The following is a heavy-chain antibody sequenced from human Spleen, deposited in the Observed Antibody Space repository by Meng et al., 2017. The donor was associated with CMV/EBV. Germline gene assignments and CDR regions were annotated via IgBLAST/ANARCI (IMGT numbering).Heavy chain of an antibody. CDR3: ARGGFWLGHYSWFDP. Sequence: SRGTFSNYAVSWVRQAPGQGLEWMGGIIPILEITNYAQKFQGRVSITAVQSTSTAYMELSSLTSDDTAVYYCARGGFWLGHYSWFDPWGQGTLVTVSS. V-gene: IGHV1-69*10. CDR1: RGTFSNYA. D-gene: IGHD3-3*01. J-gene: IGHJ5*02. CDR2: IIPILEIT.